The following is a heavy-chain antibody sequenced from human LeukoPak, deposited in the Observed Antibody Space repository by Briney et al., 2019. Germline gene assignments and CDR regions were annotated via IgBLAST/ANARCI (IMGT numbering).Heavy chain of an antibody. J-gene: IGHJ3*02. V-gene: IGHV1-2*06. Sequence: ASVKVSCKASGYTFTGYYMHWVRQAPGQGLEWMGRINPNSGGTNYAQKFQGRVTMTRDTSISTAYMELSRLRSDDMAVYYCARAQRGVRGVRIGNDAFDIWGQGTMVTVSS. CDR2: INPNSGGT. CDR3: ARAQRGVRGVRIGNDAFDI. CDR1: GYTFTGYY. D-gene: IGHD3-10*01.